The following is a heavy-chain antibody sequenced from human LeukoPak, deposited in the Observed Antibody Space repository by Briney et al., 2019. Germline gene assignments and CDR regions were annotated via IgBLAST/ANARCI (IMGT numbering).Heavy chain of an antibody. D-gene: IGHD2-15*01. CDR1: GYTLTELS. Sequence: RASVKVPCKVSGYTLTELSMHWVRQAPGKGLEWMGGFDPEDGETIYAQKFQGRVTMTEDTSTDTAYMELSSLRSEDTAVYYCATIILGYCSGGSCYSGSPRWFDPWGQGTLVTVSS. J-gene: IGHJ5*02. CDR2: FDPEDGET. CDR3: ATIILGYCSGGSCYSGSPRWFDP. V-gene: IGHV1-24*01.